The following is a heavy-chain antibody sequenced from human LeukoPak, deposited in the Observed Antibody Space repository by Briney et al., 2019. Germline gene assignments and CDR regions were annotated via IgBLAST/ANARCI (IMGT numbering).Heavy chain of an antibody. D-gene: IGHD3-10*01. CDR2: ISSSSTYI. CDR1: GFTFSSYS. J-gene: IGHJ4*02. CDR3: AKDRGGGGYFDY. Sequence: GGSLRLSCAASGFTFSSYSMNWVRQAPGKGLEWVSFISSSSTYIYYADSLKGRFTISRDNSKNTLYLQMNSLRAEDTAVYYCAKDRGGGGYFDYWGQGTLVTVSS. V-gene: IGHV3-21*04.